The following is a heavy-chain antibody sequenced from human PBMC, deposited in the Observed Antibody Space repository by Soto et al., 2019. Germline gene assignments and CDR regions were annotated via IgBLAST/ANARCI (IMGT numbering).Heavy chain of an antibody. J-gene: IGHJ4*02. Sequence: GGSLRLSCAASGFTFGNVAMAWVRQAPGKGLEWVSSISDNGGNTDYADSARGRFTLSRDNSKNTLYLQMNHLKAEDTAVYYCAKLYWNPRYFDSWGQGARVTVS. CDR1: GFTFGNVA. CDR2: ISDNGGNT. D-gene: IGHD1-1*01. V-gene: IGHV3-23*01. CDR3: AKLYWNPRYFDS.